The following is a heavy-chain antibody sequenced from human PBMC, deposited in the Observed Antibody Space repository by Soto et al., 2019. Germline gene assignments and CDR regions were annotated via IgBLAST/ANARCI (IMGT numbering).Heavy chain of an antibody. CDR3: AKDLGPIYDYVWGSYRQHPSDFDY. CDR1: GFTFSSYG. CDR2: ISYDGSNK. J-gene: IGHJ4*02. Sequence: QVQLVESGGGVVQPGRSLRLSCAASGFTFSSYGMHWVRQAPGKGLEWVAVISYDGSNKYYADSVKGRFTISRDNSKNTLYLQMNSLRAEDTAVYYCAKDLGPIYDYVWGSYRQHPSDFDYWGQGTLVTVSS. D-gene: IGHD3-16*02. V-gene: IGHV3-30*18.